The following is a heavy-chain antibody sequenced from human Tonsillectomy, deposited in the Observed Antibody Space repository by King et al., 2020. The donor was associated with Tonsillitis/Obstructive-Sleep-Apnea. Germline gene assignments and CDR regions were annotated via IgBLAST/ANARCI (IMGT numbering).Heavy chain of an antibody. V-gene: IGHV3-48*03. J-gene: IGHJ3*02. CDR2: ISSSGSTI. CDR1: GFTFSSYE. Sequence: VQLVESGGGLVQPGGSLRLSCAASGFTFSSYEMNWVRQAPGKGLEWVSYISSSGSTIYYADSVKGRFTISRDNAKNSLYLQMNSLIAEDTAVYYCAGDGDDAFDIWGQGTMVTVSS. CDR3: AGDGDDAFDI.